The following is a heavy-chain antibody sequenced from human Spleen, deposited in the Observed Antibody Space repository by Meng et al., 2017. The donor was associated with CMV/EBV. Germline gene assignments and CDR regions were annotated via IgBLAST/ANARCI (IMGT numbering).Heavy chain of an antibody. CDR3: ARGRLVTTPYGMDV. D-gene: IGHD1-1*01. CDR1: GFTFSTYG. J-gene: IGHJ6*02. CDR2: ISYDASNK. V-gene: IGHV3-30*19. Sequence: GESLKISCAASGFTFSTYGMHWVRQAPGKGLEWVAVISYDASNKYYADSVRGRFTISRDNSKNTLYLQMNSLGAEDTAVYFCARGRLVTTPYGMDVWGQGTTVTVSS.